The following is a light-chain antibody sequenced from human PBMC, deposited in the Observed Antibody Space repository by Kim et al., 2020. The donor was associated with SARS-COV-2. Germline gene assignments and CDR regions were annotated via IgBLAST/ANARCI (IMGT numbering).Light chain of an antibody. CDR1: QSVSSSY. V-gene: IGKV3-20*01. CDR3: HQYGTSRYT. Sequence: EIVLTQSPGTLSLSPGESATLSCRASQSVSSSYLAWYQQKPGQAPRLLIYGASSRAAGIPDRFSGSESGTDFILTISRVEPEDFAVYYCHQYGTSRYTFGQGTKLEI. CDR2: GAS. J-gene: IGKJ2*01.